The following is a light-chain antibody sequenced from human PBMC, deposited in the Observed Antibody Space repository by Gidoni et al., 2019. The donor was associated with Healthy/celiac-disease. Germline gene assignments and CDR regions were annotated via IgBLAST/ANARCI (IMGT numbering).Light chain of an antibody. J-gene: IGKJ1*01. V-gene: IGKV1-39*01. CDR1: QSISSH. CDR3: QQSYSTPGT. CDR2: AAS. Sequence: DIQMTQSPSSLSASVGDRVTITCRASQSISSHLNWYQQKPGKAPKLLIYAASSLQSGVPSRFSGSGSGTDFTLTISSLQPEDFATYYCQQSYSTPGTFGQGTKVEIK.